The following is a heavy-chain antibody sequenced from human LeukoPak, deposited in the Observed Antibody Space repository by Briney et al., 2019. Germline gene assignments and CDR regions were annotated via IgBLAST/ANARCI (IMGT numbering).Heavy chain of an antibody. Sequence: GASVKVSCKASGYTFTSYDINWVRQATGQGLEWRGWMNPNSGNTGYAQKFQGRVTMTRNTSISTAYMELSSLRSEDTAVYYCARSRRIAARLGLGSPNWFDPWGQGTLVTVSS. J-gene: IGHJ5*02. D-gene: IGHD6-6*01. CDR1: GYTFTSYD. V-gene: IGHV1-8*01. CDR3: ARSRRIAARLGLGSPNWFDP. CDR2: MNPNSGNT.